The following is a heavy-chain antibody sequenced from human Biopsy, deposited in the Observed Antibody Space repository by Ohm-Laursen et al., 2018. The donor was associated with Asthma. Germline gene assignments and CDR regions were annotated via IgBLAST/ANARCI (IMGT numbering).Heavy chain of an antibody. CDR3: ARAQDYYDSRGYYRSFDY. Sequence: SQTLSLTCTVSYGSITSGGYYWTWIRQHPGKGLEWTGIIYYSGSTYYNPSLKSRVSISIDKSKNQFSLKMSSVTAADTAVYYCARAQDYYDSRGYYRSFDYWGQGTLVTVSS. J-gene: IGHJ4*02. V-gene: IGHV4-31*03. CDR1: YGSITSGGYY. D-gene: IGHD3-22*01. CDR2: IYYSGST.